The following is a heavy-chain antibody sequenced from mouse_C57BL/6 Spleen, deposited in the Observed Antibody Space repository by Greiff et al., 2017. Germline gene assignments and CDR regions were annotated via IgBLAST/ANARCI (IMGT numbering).Heavy chain of an antibody. J-gene: IGHJ3*01. CDR1: GYTFTSYW. CDR3: TRGWGGGPWFAY. Sequence: VQLQQSGTVLARPGASVKMSCKTSGYTFTSYWMHWVKQRPGQGLEWIGAIYPGNSDTSYNQKFKGKAKLTAVTSASTAYMELSSLTNEDSAVYYCTRGWGGGPWFAYWGQGTLVTVSA. CDR2: IYPGNSDT. V-gene: IGHV1-5*01. D-gene: IGHD1-1*02.